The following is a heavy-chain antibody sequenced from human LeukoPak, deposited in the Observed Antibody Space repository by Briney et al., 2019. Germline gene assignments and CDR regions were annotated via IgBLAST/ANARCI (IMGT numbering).Heavy chain of an antibody. CDR2: IIPILGIA. CDR3: ARSAVLSYGMDV. Sequence: GASVKVSCKASGGTFSSYAISWVRQAPGQGLEWMGRIIPILGIANYAQKFQGRVTITADKSTSTAYMELSSLRSEDTAVYYCARSAVLSYGMDVWGQGTTVTVSS. J-gene: IGHJ6*02. CDR1: GGTFSSYA. V-gene: IGHV1-69*04. D-gene: IGHD2-8*01.